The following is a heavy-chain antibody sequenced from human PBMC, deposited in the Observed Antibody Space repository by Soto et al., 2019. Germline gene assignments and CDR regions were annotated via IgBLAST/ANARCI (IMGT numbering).Heavy chain of an antibody. CDR1: GGSINSAKC. Sequence: PSETLSLTCAVSGGSINSAKCWAWVRQPPGGGLEWIGEISHSGITNYKASLKSRVTMSVDKTKNDVSLKLTSVTAADTAVYYCARVLRGWFDPWGQGTPVTVSS. CDR2: ISHSGIT. CDR3: ARVLRGWFDP. V-gene: IGHV4-4*02. J-gene: IGHJ5*02.